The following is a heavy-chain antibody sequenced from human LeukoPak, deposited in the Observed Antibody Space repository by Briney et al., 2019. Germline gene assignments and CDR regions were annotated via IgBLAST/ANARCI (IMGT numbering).Heavy chain of an antibody. V-gene: IGHV1-2*04. CDR1: GYTFTSYA. D-gene: IGHD1-26*01. CDR3: ARDSGIVGAHAAFDI. CDR2: INPNSGGT. J-gene: IGHJ3*02. Sequence: ASVKVSCKASGYTFTSYAMHWVRQAPGQRLEWMGWINPNSGGTNYAQKFQGWVTMTRDTSISTAYMELSRLRSDDTAVYYCARDSGIVGAHAAFDIWGQGTMVTVSS.